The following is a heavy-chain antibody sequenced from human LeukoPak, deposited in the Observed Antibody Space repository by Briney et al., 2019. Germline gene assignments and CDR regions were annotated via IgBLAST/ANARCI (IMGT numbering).Heavy chain of an antibody. CDR3: ARDLRKGKYFDY. CDR1: GFTFSTYG. J-gene: IGHJ4*02. CDR2: ILYDGSNT. Sequence: PGGSLRLSCAASGFTFSTYGMHWVRQAPGKGLEWVAIILYDGSNTYYADSVKGRFTISRDNSKNTLYLQMSSLRAADTAVYYCARDLRKGKYFDYWGQGTLVTVSS. V-gene: IGHV3-33*05.